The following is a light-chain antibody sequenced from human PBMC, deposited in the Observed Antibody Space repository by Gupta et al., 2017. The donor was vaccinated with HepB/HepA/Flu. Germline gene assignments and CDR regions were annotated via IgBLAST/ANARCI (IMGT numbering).Light chain of an antibody. CDR3: RVGDSTTDNVV. V-gene: IGLV3-9*01. J-gene: IGLJ2*01. CDR2: SDS. Sequence: SSDLTQPLSVSVALGQQARITCGDNKVGSKNVHWYQQKPGPAPVLLIYSDSNRRSEIPERFSGSNSGTTATITISRAQAGDEADYYCRVGDSTTDNVVFGGGTKLTVL. CDR1: KVGSKN.